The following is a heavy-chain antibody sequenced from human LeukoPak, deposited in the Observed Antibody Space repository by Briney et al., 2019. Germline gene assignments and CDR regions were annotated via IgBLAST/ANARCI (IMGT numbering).Heavy chain of an antibody. D-gene: IGHD6-13*01. CDR3: ARGPSWYEDAFDI. CDR1: GGTFSSYA. Sequence: ASVKVSCKASGGTFSSYAISWVRQAPGQGLEWMGGIIPIFGTANYAQKFQGRVTITADESTSTAYMEPSSLRSEDTAVYYCARGPSWYEDAFDIWGQGTMVTVSS. CDR2: IIPIFGTA. V-gene: IGHV1-69*13. J-gene: IGHJ3*02.